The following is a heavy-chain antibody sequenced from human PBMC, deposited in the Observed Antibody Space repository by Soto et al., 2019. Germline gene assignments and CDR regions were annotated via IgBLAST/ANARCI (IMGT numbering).Heavy chain of an antibody. J-gene: IGHJ2*01. D-gene: IGHD6-19*01. CDR3: ARCIAVAGTNWYFDL. V-gene: IGHV4-59*01. CDR2: SYYSGST. Sequence: QVQLQESGPGLVKPSETLSLTCTVSGGSISSYYWSWIRQPPGKGLEWIGYSYYSGSTNYNPSLKSRVTISVDTSKNQFSLKLSSVTAADTAVYYCARCIAVAGTNWYFDLWGRGTLVTVSS. CDR1: GGSISSYY.